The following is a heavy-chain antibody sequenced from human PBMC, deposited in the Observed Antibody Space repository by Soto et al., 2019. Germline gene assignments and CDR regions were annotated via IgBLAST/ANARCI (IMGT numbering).Heavy chain of an antibody. V-gene: IGHV3-23*01. CDR1: GFTFSSYA. Sequence: GVLRLSCAASGFTFSSYAMSWVRQAPGKGLEWVSAISGSGGSTYYADSVKGRFTISRDNSKNTLYLQMNSLRAEDTAVYYCAKAQPDIVAYYYFDYWGQGTLVTVSS. J-gene: IGHJ4*02. D-gene: IGHD5-12*01. CDR2: ISGSGGST. CDR3: AKAQPDIVAYYYFDY.